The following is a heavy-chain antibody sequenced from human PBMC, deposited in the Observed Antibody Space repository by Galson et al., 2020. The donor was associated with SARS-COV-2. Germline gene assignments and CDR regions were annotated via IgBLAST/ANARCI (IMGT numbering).Heavy chain of an antibody. D-gene: IGHD2-2*01. J-gene: IGHJ5*02. Sequence: GESLKIYCAASGFTFSGSAIHWVRQASGKGLVWVGRIKIKANNYATAYAASVKGRFTLSRDDSQNTAYLQMNSLRSEDTAVYYCTIGHCSRTTCYPRFDPWGQGTLVTVSS. CDR2: IKIKANNYAT. V-gene: IGHV3-73*01. CDR1: GFTFSGSA. CDR3: TIGHCSRTTCYPRFDP.